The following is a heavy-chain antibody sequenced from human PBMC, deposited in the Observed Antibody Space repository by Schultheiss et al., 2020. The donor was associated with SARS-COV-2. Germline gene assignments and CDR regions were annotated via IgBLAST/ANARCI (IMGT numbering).Heavy chain of an antibody. V-gene: IGHV4-59*12. CDR1: GGSISSYY. J-gene: IGHJ4*02. CDR3: ARVLAYGDLRDY. CDR2: IDYSGST. Sequence: SETLSLTCTVSGGSISSYYWSWIRQPPGKGLEWIGYIDYSGSTNFNPSLKSRVTISVDTSKNQFSLKLSSVTAADTAVYYCARVLAYGDLRDYWGQGTLVTVSS. D-gene: IGHD4-17*01.